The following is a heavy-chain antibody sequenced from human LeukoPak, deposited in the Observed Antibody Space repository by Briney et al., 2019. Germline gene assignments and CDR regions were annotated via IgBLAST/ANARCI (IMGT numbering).Heavy chain of an antibody. CDR3: ARDSSGVKSFDY. Sequence: ASVKVSCKASANTFISYDIDWVRQATGQGLEWMGWMNPNSGNTGYAQKFQGRVTMTRNTSISTAYMELRSLRSDDTAVYYCARDSSGVKSFDYWGQGTLVTVSS. CDR2: MNPNSGNT. D-gene: IGHD6-19*01. CDR1: ANTFISYD. J-gene: IGHJ4*02. V-gene: IGHV1-8*01.